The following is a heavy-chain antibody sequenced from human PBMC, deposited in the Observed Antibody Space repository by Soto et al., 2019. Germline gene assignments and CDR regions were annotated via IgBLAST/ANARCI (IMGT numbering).Heavy chain of an antibody. CDR2: IKSKTDGGTT. D-gene: IGHD5-12*01. J-gene: IGHJ4*02. CDR3: TTGSGYDTNAFDY. V-gene: IGHV3-15*01. Sequence: GSLRLSCAASGFTFSNAWMSWVRQAPGKGLEWVGRIKSKTDGGTTDYAAPVKGRFTISRDDSKNTLYLQMNSLKTEDTAVYYCTTGSGYDTNAFDYWGQGTLVTVSS. CDR1: GFTFSNAW.